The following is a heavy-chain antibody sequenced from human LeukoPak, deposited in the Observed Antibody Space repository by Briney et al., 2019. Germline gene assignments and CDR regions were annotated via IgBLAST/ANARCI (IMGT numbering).Heavy chain of an antibody. J-gene: IGHJ4*02. CDR2: IYYTGST. CDR1: GGSISSGGYS. D-gene: IGHD1-26*01. Sequence: PSQTLSLTCAVSGGSISSGGYSWSWIRQPPGKGLEWIGSIYYTGSTYYNPSLKSRVTVSVDTSKNQFSLNLRSVTAADTAVYYCARRFCGSSELDYWGQGTLVTVSS. CDR3: ARRFCGSSELDY. V-gene: IGHV4-30-2*03.